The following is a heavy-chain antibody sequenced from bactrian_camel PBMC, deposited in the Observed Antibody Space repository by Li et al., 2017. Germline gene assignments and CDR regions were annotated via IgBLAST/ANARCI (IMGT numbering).Heavy chain of an antibody. CDR2: NIGATGRS. D-gene: IGHD7*01. CDR1: GFTFSSSC. V-gene: IGHV3S31*01. Sequence: VQLVESGGGSVQAGGSLRLSCATSGFTFSSSCLGWFRQSPGKEREGVANIGATGRSQYADSVKGRFTVSKDNAKRTVALQMTNLKPEDTAMYYCAYDRLKCLTGSPWDDYHTYGQGTQVTVS. J-gene: IGHJ4*01.